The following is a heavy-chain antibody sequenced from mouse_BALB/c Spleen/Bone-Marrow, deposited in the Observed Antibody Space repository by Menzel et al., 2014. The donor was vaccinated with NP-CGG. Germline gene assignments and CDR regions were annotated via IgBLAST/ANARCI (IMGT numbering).Heavy chain of an antibody. J-gene: IGHJ2*01. CDR3: AYYRYDVNY. Sequence: DLVKPGASVKLSCKASGYTFTSYWINWIKQRPGQGLERIGRIAPGSGGTYYNEMFKGKAILTVDTSSSTAYIQLSSLSSEDSAVYFCAYYRYDVNYWGQGTTLTVSS. V-gene: IGHV1S41*01. CDR2: IAPGSGGT. CDR1: GYTFTSYW. D-gene: IGHD2-14*01.